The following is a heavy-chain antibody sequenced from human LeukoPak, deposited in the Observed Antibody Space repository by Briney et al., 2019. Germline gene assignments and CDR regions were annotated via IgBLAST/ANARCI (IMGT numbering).Heavy chain of an antibody. CDR1: GGSISSSSYY. V-gene: IGHV4-39*01. D-gene: IGHD3-10*01. CDR3: ARLGVAFDY. CDR2: IYYSGST. J-gene: IGHJ4*02. Sequence: SETLSLTCTVSGGSISSSSYYWGWIRQPPGKGLEWIGSIYYSGSTYYNPSLKSRVTISVDTSKNQFSLKLSSVTAADTAVYYCARLGVAFDYRGQGTLVTVSS.